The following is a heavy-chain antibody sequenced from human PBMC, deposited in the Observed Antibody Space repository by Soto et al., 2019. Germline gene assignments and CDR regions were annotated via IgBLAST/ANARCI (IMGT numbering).Heavy chain of an antibody. CDR2: IYWDDDK. CDR1: GFSLGTYGVG. D-gene: IGHD1-26*01. J-gene: IGHJ2*01. Sequence: QITLNESGPTLVKPTQTLTLTCTFSGFSLGTYGVGVGWIRQPPGKALEWLALIYWDDDKRYSPSLKSRLTLTKDTSKSQVFLTHTNMDPVDTAKYYFARRGGGIVDWYFDIWGRGTPVIVSS. V-gene: IGHV2-5*02. CDR3: ARRGGGIVDWYFDI.